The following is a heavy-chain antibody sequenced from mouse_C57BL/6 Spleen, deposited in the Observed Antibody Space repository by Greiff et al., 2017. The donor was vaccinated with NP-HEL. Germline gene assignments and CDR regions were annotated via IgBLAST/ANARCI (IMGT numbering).Heavy chain of an antibody. D-gene: IGHD1-1*01. Sequence: EVQLQQSGPELVKPGASVKMSCKASGYTFTDYNMHWVKQSHGKSLEWIGYINPNNGGTSYNQKFKGKATLTVNKSSSTAYLELRSLTSEDSAVYYWASIATVVARWYVDVWGTGTTVTVSS. J-gene: IGHJ1*03. CDR1: GYTFTDYN. CDR2: INPNNGGT. CDR3: ASIATVVARWYVDV. V-gene: IGHV1-22*01.